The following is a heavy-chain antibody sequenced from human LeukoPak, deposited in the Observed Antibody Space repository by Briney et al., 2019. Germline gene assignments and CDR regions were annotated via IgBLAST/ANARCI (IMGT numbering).Heavy chain of an antibody. V-gene: IGHV1-69*05. CDR1: GGTFSSYA. J-gene: IGHJ4*02. CDR2: IIPIFGTA. D-gene: IGHD3-22*01. Sequence: SVKVSCKASGGTFSSYAISWVRQAPGQGLEWMGGIIPIFGTANYAQKFQGRVTITTDESTSTAYMELSSLRSEDTAVYYCASPSLTYYYDSSGYFSFDYWGQGTLVTVSS. CDR3: ASPSLTYYYDSSGYFSFDY.